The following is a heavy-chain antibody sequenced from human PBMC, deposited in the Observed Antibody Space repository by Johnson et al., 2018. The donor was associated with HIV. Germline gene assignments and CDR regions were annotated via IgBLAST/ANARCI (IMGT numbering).Heavy chain of an antibody. Sequence: PEKWLEWVSAISGSGGSTYYADSVKGRFTISRDNSKNTLYLQMNSLRAEDTAVYYCAKVWAGRAFDIWGQGTMVTVSS. D-gene: IGHD1-26*01. J-gene: IGHJ3*02. V-gene: IGHV3-23*01. CDR2: ISGSGGST. CDR3: AKVWAGRAFDI.